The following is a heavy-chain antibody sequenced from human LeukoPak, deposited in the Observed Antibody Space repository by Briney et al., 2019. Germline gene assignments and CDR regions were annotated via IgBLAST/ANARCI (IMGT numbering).Heavy chain of an antibody. CDR3: ASTRRITIFGVVRATGEFDY. V-gene: IGHV1-8*01. D-gene: IGHD3-3*01. J-gene: IGHJ4*02. CDR2: MNPNSGNT. Sequence: ASVKVSCKASGYTFTSYDINWVRQATGQGLEWMGWMNPNSGNTGYAQKFQGRVTMTRNTSISTAYMEPSSLRSEDTAVYYCASTRRITIFGVVRATGEFDYWGQGTLVTVSS. CDR1: GYTFTSYD.